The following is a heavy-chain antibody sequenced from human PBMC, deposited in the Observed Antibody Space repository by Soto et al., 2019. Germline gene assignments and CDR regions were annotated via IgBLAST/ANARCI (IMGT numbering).Heavy chain of an antibody. CDR2: INAGNGNT. CDR3: ARDPQQLASFDY. J-gene: IGHJ4*02. D-gene: IGHD6-13*01. Sequence: GASVKVSCKASGYTFTSYAMHWVRQAPGQRLEWMGWINAGNGNTKYSQKFQGRVTITRDTSASTAYMELSSLRSEDTAVYYCARDPQQLASFDYWGQGSLVTGSS. V-gene: IGHV1-3*01. CDR1: GYTFTSYA.